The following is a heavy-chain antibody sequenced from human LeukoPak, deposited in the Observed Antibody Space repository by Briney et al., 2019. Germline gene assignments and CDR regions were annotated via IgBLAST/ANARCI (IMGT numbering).Heavy chain of an antibody. CDR2: INPNSGGT. CDR3: ARVDYYGSGSYWEYYLNN. V-gene: IGHV1-2*02. CDR1: GYTFSDCD. D-gene: IGHD3-10*01. Sequence: GASVKVSCKASGYTFSDCDVNWVRQAPGQGLEWMGWINPNSGGTNYAQKFQGRVTMTRDTSIRTAYMELSRLRSDDTAVYYCARVDYYGSGSYWEYYLNNWGQGTLVTVSS. J-gene: IGHJ4*02.